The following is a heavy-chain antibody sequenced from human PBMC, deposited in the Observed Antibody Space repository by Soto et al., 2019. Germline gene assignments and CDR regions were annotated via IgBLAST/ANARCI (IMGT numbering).Heavy chain of an antibody. J-gene: IGHJ3*02. D-gene: IGHD3-22*01. CDR3: AKDTSYYYDSSGYSVDGAFDI. CDR1: GFTFSSYA. CDR2: TSGSGGST. Sequence: GGSLRLSCAASGFTFSSYAMSWVRQAPGKGLEWVSATSGSGGSTYYADSVKGRFTISRDNSKNTLYLQMNSLRAEDTAVYYCAKDTSYYYDSSGYSVDGAFDIWGQGTMVTVSS. V-gene: IGHV3-23*01.